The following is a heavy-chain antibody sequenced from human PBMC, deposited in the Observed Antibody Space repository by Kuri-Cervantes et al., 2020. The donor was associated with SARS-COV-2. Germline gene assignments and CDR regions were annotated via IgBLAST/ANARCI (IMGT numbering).Heavy chain of an antibody. CDR3: ARIAGTSRDYFDY. CDR1: GYFVGNHY. D-gene: IGHD2-21*01. V-gene: IGHV3-53*01. CDR2: IYNTGAT. J-gene: IGHJ4*02. Sequence: LSLTCAVSGYFVGNHYMSWVRQAPGRGLEWVSVIYNTGATFYADSVKGRFTISRDDSTDTVHLQMNSLRVDDTAIYYCARIAGTSRDYFDYWGQGTLVTVSS.